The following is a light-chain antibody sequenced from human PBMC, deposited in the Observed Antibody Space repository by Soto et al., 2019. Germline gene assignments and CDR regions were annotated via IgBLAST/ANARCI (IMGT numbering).Light chain of an antibody. J-gene: IGLJ3*02. CDR2: RDS. Sequence: SYELTQPLSVSVALGQTARITCGGNNIGSKNVHWYQQKPGQAPVLVIYRDSYRPSGIPGRFSGSNSGNTATLTISRAQAGDEADYYCQVWDSSTAVFGGGTKLTVL. CDR3: QVWDSSTAV. CDR1: NIGSKN. V-gene: IGLV3-9*01.